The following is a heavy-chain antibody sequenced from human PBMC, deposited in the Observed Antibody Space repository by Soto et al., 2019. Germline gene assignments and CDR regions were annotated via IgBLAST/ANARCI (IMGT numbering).Heavy chain of an antibody. CDR1: GYPLPYLS. Sequence: AAVKVSCKGSGYPLPYLSMHWVRQAPGKGLEWMGCFDPEDGDTIYAQKFQGRVTMTEDTSTDTAYMELSSLRSEETAVYYCATGTLRGGAGDYEGCFDYWGQGTLVPVSS. CDR3: ATGTLRGGAGDYEGCFDY. V-gene: IGHV1-24*01. D-gene: IGHD4-17*01. CDR2: FDPEDGDT. J-gene: IGHJ4*02.